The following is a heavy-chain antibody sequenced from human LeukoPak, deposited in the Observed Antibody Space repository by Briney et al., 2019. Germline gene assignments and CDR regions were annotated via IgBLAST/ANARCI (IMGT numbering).Heavy chain of an antibody. V-gene: IGHV5-51*01. J-gene: IGHJ4*02. D-gene: IGHD1-26*01. CDR1: GYTFTIYW. CDR2: IYPGDSDT. Sequence: GESLKISCKGSGYTFTIYWIGWVRQMPGKGLEWMGTIYPGDSDTRDSPSFQGQVTISADKSISTAYLQWSSLKASDTAMYYCARLRAFTSSCAYWGQGTLVTVSS. CDR3: ARLRAFTSSCAY.